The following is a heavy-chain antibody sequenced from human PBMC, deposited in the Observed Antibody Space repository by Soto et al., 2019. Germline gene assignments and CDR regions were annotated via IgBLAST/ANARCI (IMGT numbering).Heavy chain of an antibody. CDR3: AKLPVITASYYYQDMDV. J-gene: IGHJ6*02. CDR1: GFTFSTYP. Sequence: PGESLKISCAASGFTFSTYPMNWVRQAPGKGLEWVSGISGSGISPYYADSVKGRFTISRDNSKNTVSLQMNSLRAEDTAVYYCAKLPVITASYYYQDMDVWGQGTTVTVS. D-gene: IGHD4-4*01. V-gene: IGHV3-23*01. CDR2: ISGSGISP.